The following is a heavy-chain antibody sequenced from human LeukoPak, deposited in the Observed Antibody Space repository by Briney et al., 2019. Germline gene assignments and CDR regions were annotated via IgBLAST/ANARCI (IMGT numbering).Heavy chain of an antibody. J-gene: IGHJ4*02. CDR1: GFTFSSYG. D-gene: IGHD2-2*01. Sequence: GGSLRLSCAASGFTFSSYGMHWVRQAPGKGLEWVAVIWYDGSNKYYADSVKGRFTISRDNSKNTLYLRMNSLRAEDTAVYYCARDLTAAALYYFDYWGQGTLVTVSS. CDR2: IWYDGSNK. CDR3: ARDLTAAALYYFDY. V-gene: IGHV3-33*01.